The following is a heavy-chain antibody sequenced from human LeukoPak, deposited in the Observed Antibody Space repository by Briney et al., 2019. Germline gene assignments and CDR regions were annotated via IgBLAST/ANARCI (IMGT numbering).Heavy chain of an antibody. CDR1: GGSFSGYY. J-gene: IGHJ4*02. CDR2: INHSGST. CDR3: ARSYYYDSSGYPY. V-gene: IGHV4-34*01. D-gene: IGHD3-22*01. Sequence: SETLSLTCAVYGGSFSGYYWSWIRQPPRKGLEWIGEINHSGSTNYNPSLKSRVTISVDTSKNQFSLKLSSVTAADTAVYYCARSYYYDSSGYPYWGQGTLVTVSS.